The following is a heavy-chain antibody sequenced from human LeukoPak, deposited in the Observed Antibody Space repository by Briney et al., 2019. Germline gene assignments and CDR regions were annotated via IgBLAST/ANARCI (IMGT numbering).Heavy chain of an antibody. Sequence: SETLSLTCTVSGGSISSYYWSWIRQPPGKGLEWIGYIYYSGSTNYNPSLKSRVTISVDTSKSQFSLKLSSVTAADTAVYYCARSGWHSSPLYYFDYWGQGTLVTVSS. CDR3: ARSGWHSSPLYYFDY. V-gene: IGHV4-59*08. D-gene: IGHD3-10*01. J-gene: IGHJ4*02. CDR1: GGSISSYY. CDR2: IYYSGST.